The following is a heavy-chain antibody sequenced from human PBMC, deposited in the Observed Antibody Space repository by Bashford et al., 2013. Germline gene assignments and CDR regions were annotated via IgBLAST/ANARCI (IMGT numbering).Heavy chain of an antibody. CDR2: IYPRDSDT. Sequence: WVRQMPGKGLEWMGLIYPRDSDTRYSPSFQGQVTISVDKSINTAYLQWSTLKASDTATYYCARQKSGSDSRDYYSMAVWGQGTTVTVSS. J-gene: IGHJ6*02. CDR3: ARQKSGSDSRDYYSMAV. D-gene: IGHD3-22*01. V-gene: IGHV5-51*01.